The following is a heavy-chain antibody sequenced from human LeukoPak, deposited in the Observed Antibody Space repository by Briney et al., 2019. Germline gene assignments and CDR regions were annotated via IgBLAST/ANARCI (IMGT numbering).Heavy chain of an antibody. D-gene: IGHD2-2*02. Sequence: GGSLRLSCAASGFTFSSYSMNWVRQAPGKGLEWVSSISSSSSFIHYADSVKGRFTISRDNAKNSLYLQMNSLRAEDTALYYCAKGYCSSPSCYIYDYWGQGNLVTVSS. V-gene: IGHV3-21*04. CDR3: AKGYCSSPSCYIYDY. CDR1: GFTFSSYS. J-gene: IGHJ4*02. CDR2: ISSSSSFI.